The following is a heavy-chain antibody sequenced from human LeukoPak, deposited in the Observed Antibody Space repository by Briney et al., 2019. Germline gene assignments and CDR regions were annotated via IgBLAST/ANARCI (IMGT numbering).Heavy chain of an antibody. D-gene: IGHD2-2*01. J-gene: IGHJ5*02. CDR2: ISYDGSNK. Sequence: GTSLRLSCAASGFTFSSYAMHWVRQAPGKGLEWVAVISYDGSNKYYADSVKGRFTISRDNSKNTLYLQMNSLRAEDTAVYYCARGYCSSTSCSPPSPWGQGTLVTVSS. CDR1: GFTFSSYA. V-gene: IGHV3-30-3*01. CDR3: ARGYCSSTSCSPPSP.